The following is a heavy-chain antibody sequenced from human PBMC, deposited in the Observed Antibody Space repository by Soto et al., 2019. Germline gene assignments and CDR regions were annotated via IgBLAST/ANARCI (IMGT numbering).Heavy chain of an antibody. V-gene: IGHV1-69*02. CDR1: VGTFSSYT. CDR2: IIPILGIA. CDR3: ARFESGYCSGGSCYSSDY. Sequence: QVQLVQSGAEVKKPGSSVKVSCKASVGTFSSYTISWVRQAPGQGLEWMGRIIPILGIANYAQKFQGRVTITADKSTSTAYMELSSLRAEDTAVYYCARFESGYCSGGSCYSSDYWGQGTLVTVSS. D-gene: IGHD2-15*01. J-gene: IGHJ4*02.